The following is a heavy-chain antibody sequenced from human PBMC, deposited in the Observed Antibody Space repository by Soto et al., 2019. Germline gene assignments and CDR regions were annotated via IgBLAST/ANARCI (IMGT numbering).Heavy chain of an antibody. CDR3: ARGIATGQLDP. Sequence: SVKVSCKASGYTFTRYTMNWVRQAPGQRLEWMGWINPDNGNTKSSQKFQDRVIITRDTSASTAYMDLSSLRSEDTAVYYCARGIATGQLDPWGQGTLVTVST. CDR1: GYTFTRYT. J-gene: IGHJ5*02. V-gene: IGHV1-3*01. CDR2: INPDNGNT. D-gene: IGHD2-15*01.